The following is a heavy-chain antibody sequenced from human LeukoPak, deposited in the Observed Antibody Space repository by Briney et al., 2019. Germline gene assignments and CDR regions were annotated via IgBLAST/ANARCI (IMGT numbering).Heavy chain of an antibody. V-gene: IGHV4-39*07. CDR2: IYYSGST. CDR3: ARGRARAVAASHFDY. J-gene: IGHJ4*02. D-gene: IGHD6-19*01. Sequence: PSETLSLTCTVSGGSISSSSYSWGWIRQPPGKGLEWIGSIYYSGSTYYNPSLKSRVTISVDTSKNQFSLKLSSVTAADTAVYYCARGRARAVAASHFDYWGQGTLVTVSS. CDR1: GGSISSSSYS.